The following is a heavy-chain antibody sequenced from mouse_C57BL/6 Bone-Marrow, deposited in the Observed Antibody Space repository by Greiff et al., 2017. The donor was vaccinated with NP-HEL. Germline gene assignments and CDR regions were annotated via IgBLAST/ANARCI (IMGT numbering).Heavy chain of an antibody. CDR3: ARSAFITTVVVFDY. CDR2: IDPSDSYT. CDR1: GYTFTSYW. J-gene: IGHJ2*01. D-gene: IGHD1-1*01. Sequence: QVQLQQPGAELVMPGASVKLSCKASGYTFTSYWMHWVKQRPGQGLEWIGEIDPSDSYTNYNQKFKGKSTLTVDNSSNTAYMQLSSLTSEDSAVYYCARSAFITTVVVFDYWGQGTILTVSS. V-gene: IGHV1-69*01.